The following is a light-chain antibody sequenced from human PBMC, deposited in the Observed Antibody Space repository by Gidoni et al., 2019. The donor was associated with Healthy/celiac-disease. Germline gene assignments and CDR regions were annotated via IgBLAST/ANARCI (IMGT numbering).Light chain of an antibody. CDR3: QQYNNWPLTIT. CDR1: QSVSSN. V-gene: IGKV3-15*01. Sequence: EIVMTQSQATLSVSPGERATLSCRASQSVSSNLAWYQQKPGQAPRLLIYGASTRATGIPARFSGSGSGTEFTLTISSLQSEDFAVYYCQQYNNWPLTITFGQGTRLEIK. CDR2: GAS. J-gene: IGKJ5*01.